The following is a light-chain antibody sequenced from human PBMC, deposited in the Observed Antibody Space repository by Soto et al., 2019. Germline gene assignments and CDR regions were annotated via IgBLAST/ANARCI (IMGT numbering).Light chain of an antibody. V-gene: IGKV1-5*03. J-gene: IGKJ1*01. CDR1: QSISTW. CDR3: QQYNSYPRA. Sequence: DIQMTQSPSTLSASVGDSVTITCRASQSISTWLAWFQQKPGKAPKFLIYRSSSLESGIPSRFSGSGSGTEFALTISSLQPADFATYYCQQYNSYPRAFGQGTKVEIK. CDR2: RSS.